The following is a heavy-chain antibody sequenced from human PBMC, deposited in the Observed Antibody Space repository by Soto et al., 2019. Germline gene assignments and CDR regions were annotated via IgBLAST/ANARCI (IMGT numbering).Heavy chain of an antibody. CDR2: IFSNDEK. CDR3: ERRKVEMLIHC. V-gene: IGHV2-26*01. CDR1: GFSLSNARMG. D-gene: IGHD2-15*01. J-gene: IGHJ4*02. Sequence: QVTLKESGPVLVKPTETLTLTCTVSGFSLSNARMGVSWIRQPPGKALEWLAHIFSNDEKSYSTSLKSRPILYKDTDKSPVVLTITNMDPVETATYSGERRKVEMLIHCWGQGTLVTVSS.